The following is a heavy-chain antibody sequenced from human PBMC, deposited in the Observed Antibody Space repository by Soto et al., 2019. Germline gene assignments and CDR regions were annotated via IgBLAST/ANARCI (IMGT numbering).Heavy chain of an antibody. CDR2: IYPSGNT. CDR3: AGDEGYYYSGMDV. J-gene: IGHJ6*02. Sequence: SETLSLTCTVSGGSISSYYWSWIRQTAGKGLKWIGRIYPSGNTNYNPSLKSRVTLSIDTSKNQLSLKMSSVTAADTAVYFCAGDEGYYYSGMDVWGQGTAVTVSS. V-gene: IGHV4-4*07. CDR1: GGSISSYY.